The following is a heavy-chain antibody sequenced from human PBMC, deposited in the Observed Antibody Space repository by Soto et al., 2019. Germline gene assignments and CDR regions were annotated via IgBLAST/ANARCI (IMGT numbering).Heavy chain of an antibody. J-gene: IGHJ6*03. CDR3: ARVSYYDILTGYLPNYYYYYMDV. V-gene: IGHV1-8*01. CDR2: MNPNSGNT. CDR1: GYTFTGYD. Sequence: GASVKVSCKASGYTFTGYDINWVRQATGQGLEWTGWMNPNSGNTGYAQKFQGRVTMTRNTSISTAYMELSSLRSEDTAVYYCARVSYYDILTGYLPNYYYYYMDVWGKGTTVTVSS. D-gene: IGHD3-9*01.